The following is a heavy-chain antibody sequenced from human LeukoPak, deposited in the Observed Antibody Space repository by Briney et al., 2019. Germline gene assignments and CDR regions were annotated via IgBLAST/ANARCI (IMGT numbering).Heavy chain of an antibody. CDR1: GGSISSSNW. Sequence: PSETLSLTCTVSGGSISSSNWWSWVRQPPGKGLEWIAEISHGGSTNYNPSLKSRVTISVDKSRNQFSLKVSSVTAADTAVYYCAGSMGRGVIAFWGQGTLVTVSS. CDR3: AGSMGRGVIAF. V-gene: IGHV4-4*02. CDR2: ISHGGST. D-gene: IGHD3-10*01. J-gene: IGHJ4*02.